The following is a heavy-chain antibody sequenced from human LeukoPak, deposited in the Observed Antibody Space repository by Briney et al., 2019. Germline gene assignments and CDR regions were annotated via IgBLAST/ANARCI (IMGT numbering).Heavy chain of an antibody. CDR1: GGSISSFSYY. D-gene: IGHD6-19*01. Sequence: PSETLSLTCTVSGGSISSFSYYWGWIRQPPGKGLECIGSIYYSGSTYYNPSLKSRVTISVDTSKNQFSLKLSSVTAADTAVYYCARHWGSSGWGGYWGQGTLVTVSS. CDR3: ARHWGSSGWGGY. CDR2: IYYSGST. V-gene: IGHV4-39*01. J-gene: IGHJ4*02.